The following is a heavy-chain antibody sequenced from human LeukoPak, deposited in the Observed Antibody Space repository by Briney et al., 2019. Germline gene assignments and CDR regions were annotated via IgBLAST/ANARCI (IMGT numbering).Heavy chain of an antibody. Sequence: GGSLRLSCAASGFTFSSYAMSWVRQTSGKGLEWVSAISGSGGSTYYADSVKGRFTISRDNSKNTLYLQMNSLRAEDTAVYYCAKESYSSSWYDYWGQGTLVTVSS. D-gene: IGHD6-13*01. CDR1: GFTFSSYA. J-gene: IGHJ4*02. V-gene: IGHV3-23*01. CDR3: AKESYSSSWYDY. CDR2: ISGSGGST.